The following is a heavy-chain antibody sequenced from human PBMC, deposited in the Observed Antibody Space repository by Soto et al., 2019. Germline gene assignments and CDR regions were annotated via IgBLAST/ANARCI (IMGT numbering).Heavy chain of an antibody. D-gene: IGHD3-16*01. Sequence: EVQLVESGGGLVQPGGSLRISCTVSGFSFSSYWMSWVRQAPGKGLEWVASIKQDESEKYYVDSVKGRFTISRDNVHDSLFLQMNSLRADDTAVYFCVRDVAFDYVNWGQGTLVTVSS. CDR3: VRDVAFDYVN. CDR2: IKQDESEK. CDR1: GFSFSSYW. V-gene: IGHV3-7*01. J-gene: IGHJ4*02.